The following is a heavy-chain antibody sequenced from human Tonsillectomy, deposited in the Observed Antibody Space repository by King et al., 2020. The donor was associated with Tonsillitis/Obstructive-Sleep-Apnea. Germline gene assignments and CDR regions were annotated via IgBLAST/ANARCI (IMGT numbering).Heavy chain of an antibody. CDR3: ARAPLTIRPYAFDI. Sequence: QLQESGPGLVKPSETLSLTCTVSGGSISSSSYYWGWIRQPPGKGLEWIGSIYYSGSTYYNPSLKSRVTISVDTSKNQFSLKLSSVTAADTAGYYCARAPLTIRPYAFDIWGQGTMVTVSS. CDR1: GGSISSSSYY. V-gene: IGHV4-39*01. D-gene: IGHD2-2*02. J-gene: IGHJ3*02. CDR2: IYYSGST.